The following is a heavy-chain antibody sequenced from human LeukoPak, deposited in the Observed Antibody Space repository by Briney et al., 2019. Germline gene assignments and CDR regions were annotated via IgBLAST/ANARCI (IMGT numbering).Heavy chain of an antibody. D-gene: IGHD6-13*01. CDR1: GFTVSGHV. V-gene: IGHV4-34*01. J-gene: IGHJ1*01. Sequence: PGGSLRLSCAASGFTVSGHVLSWVRQPPGKGLEWIGEINHSGSTNYNPSLKSRVTISVDTSKNQFSLKLSSVTAADTAVYYCARGSYAAAGTGRYFQHWGQGTLVTVSS. CDR2: INHSGST. CDR3: ARGSYAAAGTGRYFQH.